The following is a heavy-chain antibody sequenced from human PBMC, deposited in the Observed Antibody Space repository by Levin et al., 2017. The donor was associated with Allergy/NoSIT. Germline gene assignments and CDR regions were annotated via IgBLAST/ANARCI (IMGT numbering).Heavy chain of an antibody. J-gene: IGHJ3*02. CDR2: FDPEDGET. CDR1: GYTLTELS. CDR3: ATGVAGTTIAAFDI. V-gene: IGHV1-24*01. Sequence: GESLKISCKVSGYTLTELSMHWVRQAPGKGLEWMGGFDPEDGETIYAQKFQGRVTMTEDTSTDTAYMELSSLRSEDTAVYYCATGVAGTTIAAFDIWGQGTMVTVSS. D-gene: IGHD1-7*01.